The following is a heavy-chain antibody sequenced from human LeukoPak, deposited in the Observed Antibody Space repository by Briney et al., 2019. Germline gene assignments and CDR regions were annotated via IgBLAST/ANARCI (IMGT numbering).Heavy chain of an antibody. Sequence: SETLSLTCAVYGGSFSGYYWSWIRQPPGKGLEWIGEINHSGSTNYNPSLKSRVTISVDTSKNQFSLKLSSVTAADTAVYYCARGGYGDYYFEYWGQGTLVTVSS. D-gene: IGHD4-17*01. J-gene: IGHJ4*02. CDR3: ARGGYGDYYFEY. CDR2: INHSGST. CDR1: GGSFSGYY. V-gene: IGHV4-34*01.